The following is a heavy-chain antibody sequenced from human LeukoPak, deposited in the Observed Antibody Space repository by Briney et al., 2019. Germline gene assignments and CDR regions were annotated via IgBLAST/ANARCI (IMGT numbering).Heavy chain of an antibody. CDR1: GFTFSDYY. J-gene: IGHJ4*02. D-gene: IGHD2-2*01. Sequence: PGGSLRLSCVVSGFTFSDYYMSWIRQAPGKGLEWVSYISSDNSTAYYADSVKGRFTVSRDNAKDSLYLQMNSLRAEDTAVYHCARGWGTRGLYCSSTSCYVFDYWGQGTLVTVSS. CDR3: ARGWGTRGLYCSSTSCYVFDY. CDR2: ISSDNSTA. V-gene: IGHV3-11*01.